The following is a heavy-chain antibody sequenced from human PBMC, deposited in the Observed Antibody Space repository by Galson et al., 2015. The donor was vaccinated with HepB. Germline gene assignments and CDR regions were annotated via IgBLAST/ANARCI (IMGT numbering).Heavy chain of an antibody. J-gene: IGHJ4*02. Sequence: SLRLSCAASGFTFSSYWMSWVRQAPGKGLEWVANIKQDGSEKYYVDSVKGRFTISRDNAKNSLYLQMNSLRAEDTAVYYCARGGRGFGELMGYWGQGTLVTVSS. CDR1: GFTFSSYW. CDR3: ARGGRGFGELMGY. D-gene: IGHD3-10*01. V-gene: IGHV3-7*03. CDR2: IKQDGSEK.